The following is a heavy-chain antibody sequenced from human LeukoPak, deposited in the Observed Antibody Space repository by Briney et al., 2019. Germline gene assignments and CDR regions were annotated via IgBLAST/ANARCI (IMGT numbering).Heavy chain of an antibody. J-gene: IGHJ4*02. CDR1: GGSFSGYY. D-gene: IGHD4-17*01. Sequence: SGTLSLTCADSGGSFSGYYWSWIRHPPGKRLEWIGEINHSGSTNYNPSLDCRVTISVDTSKNQCSRKLSSVTAADTAVYYCARGRGWTVPYFDYWGQGTLVTVSS. CDR2: INHSGST. CDR3: ARGRGWTVPYFDY. V-gene: IGHV4-34*01.